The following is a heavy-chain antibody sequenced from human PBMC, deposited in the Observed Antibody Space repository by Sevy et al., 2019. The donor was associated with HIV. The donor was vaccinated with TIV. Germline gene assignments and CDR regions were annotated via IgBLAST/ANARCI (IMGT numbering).Heavy chain of an antibody. V-gene: IGHV1-8*01. CDR1: EYTFTSYD. J-gene: IGHJ4*02. CDR2: MNPNSGAT. Sequence: ASVKVSCKASEYTFTSYDINWVRQATGQGLEWMGWMNPNSGATGYVQKFQGRVTMTRDTSISTAYMELSNLRSEDTAVYYCARSLGGRGVYFNYWGQGTLVTVSS. D-gene: IGHD1-26*01. CDR3: ARSLGGRGVYFNY.